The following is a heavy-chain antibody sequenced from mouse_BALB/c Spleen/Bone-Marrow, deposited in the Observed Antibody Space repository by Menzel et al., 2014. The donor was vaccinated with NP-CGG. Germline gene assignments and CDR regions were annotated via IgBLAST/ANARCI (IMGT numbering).Heavy chain of an antibody. CDR3: ARDVGYGNYFVY. V-gene: IGHV7-1*02. CDR2: SRNKAKYYTT. D-gene: IGHD2-10*02. CDR1: GFTFSDFY. J-gene: IGHJ3*01. Sequence: EVKLMESGGGLVQPGDSLRLSCAPSGFTFSDFYMEWVRPPPGKRLEWIAASRNKAKYYTTEYSASVKGRFIVSRDTSQSVLYLQMNALRAEDTAIYYCARDVGYGNYFVYWGQGTLVTVSA.